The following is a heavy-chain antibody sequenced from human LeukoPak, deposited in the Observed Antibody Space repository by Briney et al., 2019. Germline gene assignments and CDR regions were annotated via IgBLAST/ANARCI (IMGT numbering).Heavy chain of an antibody. CDR3: ARDGDF. J-gene: IGHJ4*02. V-gene: IGHV4-61*01. CDR2: IYHTGST. CDR1: GGSVSSGSHF. Sequence: SETLSLTCTVSGGSVSSGSHFQCWIRQPPGKRLEWIGYIYHTGSTNYNPSLKSRVTISIDTSKNQFSLKLNSVTAADTAVYYCARDGDFWGQGSLVTVST.